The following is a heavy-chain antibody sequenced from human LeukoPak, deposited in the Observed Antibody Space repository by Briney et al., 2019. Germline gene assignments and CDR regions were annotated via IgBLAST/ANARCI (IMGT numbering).Heavy chain of an antibody. V-gene: IGHV4-39*01. J-gene: IGHJ4*02. CDR2: IYYSGST. CDR1: GGSISSSGYY. D-gene: IGHD3-3*01. Sequence: PSESLSLTCTVSGGSISSSGYYWGWNRQPPGKGLEWIGSIYYSGSTYYNPSLKSRVTISVDTSKNQFSLKLSSVTAADTAVYYCASITLRVLDYWGQGTLVTVSS. CDR3: ASITLRVLDY.